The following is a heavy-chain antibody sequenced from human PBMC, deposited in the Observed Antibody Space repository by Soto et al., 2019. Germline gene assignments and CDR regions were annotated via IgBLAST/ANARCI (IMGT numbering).Heavy chain of an antibody. CDR1: GWSFSGYY. Sequence: XDTLSLTCTVYGWSFSGYYWIWIRQPPGKGLEWIGEINHSGSTNYNPSLKSRVTISVDTPKNQFSLKLSSVTAADTAVYYCARDFIVGSPGYWGQGTLVTVSS. CDR3: ARDFIVGSPGY. J-gene: IGHJ4*02. D-gene: IGHD1-26*01. V-gene: IGHV4-34*01. CDR2: INHSGST.